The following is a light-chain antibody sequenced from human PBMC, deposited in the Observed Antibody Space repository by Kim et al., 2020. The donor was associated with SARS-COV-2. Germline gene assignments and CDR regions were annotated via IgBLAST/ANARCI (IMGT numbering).Light chain of an antibody. Sequence: QPVLTQSPSASASLGASVKLTCTLRSGHSSYAIAWHQQQPEKGPRYLLKLNSDGSHTTGDGIPDRFSGSSSGAERYLTISSLQSEDEADYYCQTWGTGINWVFGGGTQLTVL. J-gene: IGLJ3*02. V-gene: IGLV4-69*01. CDR2: LNSDGSH. CDR3: QTWGTGINWV. CDR1: SGHSSYA.